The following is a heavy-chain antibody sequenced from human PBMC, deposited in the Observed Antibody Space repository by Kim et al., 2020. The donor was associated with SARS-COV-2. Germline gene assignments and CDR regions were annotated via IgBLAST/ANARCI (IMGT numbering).Heavy chain of an antibody. CDR3: ARDSPMVRGGINDC. V-gene: IGHV3-23*01. Sequence: ESVEGRFTISRDNSKNTLYLQRNSLRAEDKAVYYCARDSPMVRGGINDCWGQGTLVTVAS. J-gene: IGHJ4*02. D-gene: IGHD3-10*01.